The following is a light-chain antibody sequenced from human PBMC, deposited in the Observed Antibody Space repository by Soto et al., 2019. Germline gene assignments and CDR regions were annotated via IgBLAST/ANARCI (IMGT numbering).Light chain of an antibody. CDR2: GAS. J-gene: IGKJ5*01. Sequence: EIVLKQSPGTLSLSPGERAALSCGASQSVSSSYLAWYQQKPGQAPRLLIYGASSRATGIPARFSGSGSGTEFTLTISSLQSEDFAVYYCQQYNNWALITFGQGTLLEI. CDR3: QQYNNWALIT. V-gene: IGKV3D-15*01. CDR1: QSVSSSY.